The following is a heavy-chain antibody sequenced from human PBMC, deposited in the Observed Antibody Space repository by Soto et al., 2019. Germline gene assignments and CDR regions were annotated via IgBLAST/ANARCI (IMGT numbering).Heavy chain of an antibody. CDR3: ASQKMTSIAARGVYFDY. D-gene: IGHD6-6*01. CDR1: GFTFSSYS. J-gene: IGHJ4*02. CDR2: ISSSSSYI. V-gene: IGHV3-21*01. Sequence: GGSLRLSCAASGFTFSSYSMNWVRQAPGKGLEWVSSISSSSSYIYYADSVKGRFTISRDNAKNSLYLQMNSLRAEDTAVYYCASQKMTSIAARGVYFDYWGQGTLVTVSS.